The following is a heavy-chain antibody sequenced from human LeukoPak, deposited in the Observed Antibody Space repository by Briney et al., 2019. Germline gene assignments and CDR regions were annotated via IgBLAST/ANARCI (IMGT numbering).Heavy chain of an antibody. CDR2: ISSSSSTI. V-gene: IGHV3-48*04. Sequence: QPGGSLRLSCAASGFTFSSYSMNWVRQAPGKGLEWVSYISSSSSTIYYADSVKGRFTISRDNAKNSLYLQMNSLRAEDTAVYYCAREMLGFDYWGQGTLVTVSS. CDR1: GFTFSSYS. D-gene: IGHD2-8*01. CDR3: AREMLGFDY. J-gene: IGHJ4*02.